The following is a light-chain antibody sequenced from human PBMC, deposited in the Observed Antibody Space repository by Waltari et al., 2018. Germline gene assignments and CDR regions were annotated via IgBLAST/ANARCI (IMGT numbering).Light chain of an antibody. CDR3: QVWDSSSDRVV. CDR1: SSDVGGYDY. J-gene: IGLJ2*01. CDR2: DVT. V-gene: IGLV2-11*01. Sequence: QSALTQPRSVSGSPGQSVTISCTGTSSDVGGYDYVSWYQHHPGKAPKLMICDVTKRPSGVPDRFSGSKSGNTASLTISGLQAEDEADYYCQVWDSSSDRVVFGGGTKLTVL.